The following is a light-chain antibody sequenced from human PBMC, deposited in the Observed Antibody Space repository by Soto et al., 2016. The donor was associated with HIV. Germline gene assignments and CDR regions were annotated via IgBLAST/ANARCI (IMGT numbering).Light chain of an antibody. Sequence: IQMTQSPSSLSASVGDRVNITCRASQDIKIHLVWYQQKPGKAPKLLIYATSSLGGGVPSRFSGSGSGTDFTLTISSLQPEDSASYFCLQDYDRPYTFGQGPSWRSN. CDR1: QDIKIH. CDR3: LQDYDRPYT. CDR2: ATS. V-gene: IGKV1-6*01. J-gene: IGKJ2*01.